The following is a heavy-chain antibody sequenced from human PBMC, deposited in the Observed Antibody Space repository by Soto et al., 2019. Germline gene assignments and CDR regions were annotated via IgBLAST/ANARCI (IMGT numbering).Heavy chain of an antibody. CDR1: GCIFTSYW. CDR2: IDPSDSYT. J-gene: IGHJ6*02. D-gene: IGHD2-2*01. Sequence: PGESLKISCKGSGCIFTSYWSSCVRQMPGKGLEWMGRIDPSDSYTNYGPSFQGHVTISADKSISTAYLQWSSLKASDTAMYYCARHLRDIVVVPTGMDVWGQGTTVTVSS. V-gene: IGHV5-10-1*01. CDR3: ARHLRDIVVVPTGMDV.